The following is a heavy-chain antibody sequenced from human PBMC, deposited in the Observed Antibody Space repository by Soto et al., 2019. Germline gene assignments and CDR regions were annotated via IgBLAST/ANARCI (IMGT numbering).Heavy chain of an antibody. CDR1: GGSFSGYY. V-gene: IGHV4-34*01. Sequence: QVQLQQWGAGLLKPSETLSLTCAVYGGSFSGYYWSWIRQPPGKGLEWIGEINHSGSTNYNPSLKSRVTISVDTSKNQFSLKLSSVTAADTAVYYCARTYSSNWSPFDYWGQGTLVTVSS. CDR3: ARTYSSNWSPFDY. D-gene: IGHD6-13*01. J-gene: IGHJ4*02. CDR2: INHSGST.